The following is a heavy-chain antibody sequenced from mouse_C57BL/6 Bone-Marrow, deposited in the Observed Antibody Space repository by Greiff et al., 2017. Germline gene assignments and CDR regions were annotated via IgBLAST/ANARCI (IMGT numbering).Heavy chain of an antibody. CDR2: IYPGDGDT. Sequence: VQLQQSGAELVKPGASVKISCKASGYAFSSYWMNWVKQRPGKGLEWIGQIYPGDGDTNYNGKFKGKATLTAEKSSSTAYMQLSILTSEDSAVYFCARWDYYGSAWYFDVGGTGTTVTVSS. V-gene: IGHV1-80*01. CDR1: GYAFSSYW. CDR3: ARWDYYGSAWYFDV. J-gene: IGHJ1*03. D-gene: IGHD1-1*01.